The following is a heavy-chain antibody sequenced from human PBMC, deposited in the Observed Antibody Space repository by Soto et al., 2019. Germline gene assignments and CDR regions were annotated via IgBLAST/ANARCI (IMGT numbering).Heavy chain of an antibody. CDR1: GGSIGSDGYY. J-gene: IGHJ6*02. CDR3: ARTDRYYYYGMDA. Sequence: QVQLQESGPGLVKPSQTLSLTCTVSGGSIGSDGYYWSWIRQHPGKGLEWIGYIHYSGNTYYNPSLKSRVTISVDTSENQFSLNLFSVTAADTAVYYCARTDRYYYYGMDAWGQGTTVTVSS. V-gene: IGHV4-31*03. CDR2: IHYSGNT.